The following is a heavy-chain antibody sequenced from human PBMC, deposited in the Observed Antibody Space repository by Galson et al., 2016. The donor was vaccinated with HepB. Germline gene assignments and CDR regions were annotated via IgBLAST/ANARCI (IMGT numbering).Heavy chain of an antibody. CDR2: LLYDGSTQ. V-gene: IGHV3-33*05. CDR1: GFTFSNYG. Sequence: SLRLSCATSGFTFSNYGMHWVRQAPGKGLEWVAVLLYDGSTQYYVDSVKGRFTISRDTSRNTLFLYLKNLRAEDTAVYYCARGYGGFGDYSGMDVWGQGTTVTVSS. D-gene: IGHD3-10*01. CDR3: ARGYGGFGDYSGMDV. J-gene: IGHJ6*02.